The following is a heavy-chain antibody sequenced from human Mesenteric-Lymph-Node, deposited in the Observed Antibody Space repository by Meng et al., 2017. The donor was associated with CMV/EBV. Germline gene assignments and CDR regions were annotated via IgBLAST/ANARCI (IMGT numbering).Heavy chain of an antibody. D-gene: IGHD6-6*01. CDR3: ARLVGQLASNWFDP. V-gene: IGHV1-2*02. CDR2: INPNSGGT. Sequence: ASVKVSCKASGYTFTDHFIHWVRQAPGQGLEWMGWINPNSGGTNSAQIFQARITMTWDTSISTAYMELSRLRSDDTAVYYCARLVGQLASNWFDPWGQGTLVTVSS. J-gene: IGHJ5*02. CDR1: GYTFTDHF.